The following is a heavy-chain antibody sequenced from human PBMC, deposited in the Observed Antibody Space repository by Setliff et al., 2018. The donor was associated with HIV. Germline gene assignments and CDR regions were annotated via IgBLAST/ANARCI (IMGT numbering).Heavy chain of an antibody. D-gene: IGHD2-15*01. CDR1: GGSISSTSYY. J-gene: IGHJ4*02. CDR3: ARGTRGGGRWD. V-gene: IGHV4-61*02. CDR2: IYDSGTT. Sequence: SETLSLTCTVSGGSISSTSYYWNWIRQPAGKGLEWIGRIYDSGTTNYNPSLRSRITISADPSKNQFSLKLTSVTAADTAVYYCARGTRGGGRWDWGQGTLVTVSS.